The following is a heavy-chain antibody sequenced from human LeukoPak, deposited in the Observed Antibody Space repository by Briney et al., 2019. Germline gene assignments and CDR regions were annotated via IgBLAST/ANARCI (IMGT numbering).Heavy chain of an antibody. CDR2: IYYSGST. J-gene: IGHJ4*02. CDR1: GGSISSSSYY. V-gene: IGHV4-39*07. Sequence: SETLSLTCTVSGGSISSSSYYWGWIRQPPGKGLEWIGSIYYSGSTYYNPSLKSRVTISVDTSKNQFSLKLSSVTAADTAVYYCARGPPPDFDYWGRGTLATVSS. CDR3: ARGPPPDFDY.